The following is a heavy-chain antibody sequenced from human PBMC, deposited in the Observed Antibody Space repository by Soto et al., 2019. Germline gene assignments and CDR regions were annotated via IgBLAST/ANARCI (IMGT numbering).Heavy chain of an antibody. J-gene: IGHJ5*02. Sequence: PVGSLRLSCAASGFTFSDYYMSWIRQAPGKGLEWVSYISSSGSTIYYADSVKGRFTISRDNAKNSLYLQMNSLRAEDTAVYYCARVGQPHLCWFDPWGQGTLVTVSS. V-gene: IGHV3-11*01. CDR3: ARVGQPHLCWFDP. CDR1: GFTFSDYY. D-gene: IGHD2-2*01. CDR2: ISSSGSTI.